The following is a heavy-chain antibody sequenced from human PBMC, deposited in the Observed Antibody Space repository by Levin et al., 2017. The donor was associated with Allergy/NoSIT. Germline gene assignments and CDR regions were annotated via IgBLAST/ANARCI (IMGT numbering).Heavy chain of an antibody. D-gene: IGHD3-22*01. CDR3: ARGGEDYYDSSGYYYSY. CDR1: GGTFSSYA. Sequence: SVKVSCKASGGTFSSYAISWVRQAPGQGLEWMGGIIPIFGTANYAQKFQGRVTITADESTSTAYMELSSLRSEDTAVYYCARGGEDYYDSSGYYYSYWGQGTLVTVSS. J-gene: IGHJ4*02. V-gene: IGHV1-69*13. CDR2: IIPIFGTA.